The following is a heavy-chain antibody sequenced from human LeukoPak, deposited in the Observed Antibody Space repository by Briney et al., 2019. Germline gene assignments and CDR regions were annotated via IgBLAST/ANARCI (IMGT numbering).Heavy chain of an antibody. D-gene: IGHD6-6*01. V-gene: IGHV1-3*01. CDR3: ARDLYVASIAARGWFDP. J-gene: IGHJ5*02. CDR2: INAGNGNT. CDR1: GYTFTSYA. Sequence: VASVKVSCMASGYTFTSYAMHWVRQAPGQRLEWMGWINAGNGNTKYSQKFQGRVTITRDTSASTAYMELSSLGSEDTAVYYCARDLYVASIAARGWFDPWGQGTLVTVSS.